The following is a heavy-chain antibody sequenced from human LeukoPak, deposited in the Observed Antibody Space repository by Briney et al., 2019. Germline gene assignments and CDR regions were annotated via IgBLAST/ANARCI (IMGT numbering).Heavy chain of an antibody. Sequence: ASVKVSCKASGYTFTKYGITRVRQAPGQGLEWMGWISTYNGNTNYAQKLQGRVTMTTDTSTSTAYMELRSLISDDTAVYYCARGYCSSTSCPYYYYYYMDVWGQGTLVTVSS. CDR2: ISTYNGNT. CDR1: GYTFTKYG. J-gene: IGHJ6*03. D-gene: IGHD2-2*01. CDR3: ARGYCSSTSCPYYYYYYMDV. V-gene: IGHV1-18*01.